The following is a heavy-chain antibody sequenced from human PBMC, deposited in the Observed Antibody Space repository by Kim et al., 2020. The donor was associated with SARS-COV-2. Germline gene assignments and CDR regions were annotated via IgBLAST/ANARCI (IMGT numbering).Heavy chain of an antibody. CDR2: INSDGSST. CDR1: GFTFSSYW. V-gene: IGHV3-74*01. Sequence: GGSLRLSCAASGFTFSSYWMHWVRQAPGKGLEWVSRINSDGSSTSYADSVKGRFTISRDNAKNTLYLQMNSLRAEDTAVYYCATLNDYGGFYFDFCGRGTVVTVSA. J-gene: IGHJ4*02. CDR3: ATLNDYGGFYFDF. D-gene: IGHD4-17*01.